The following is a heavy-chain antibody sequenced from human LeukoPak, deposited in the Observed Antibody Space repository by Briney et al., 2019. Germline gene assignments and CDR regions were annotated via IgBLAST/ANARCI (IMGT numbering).Heavy chain of an antibody. D-gene: IGHD3-16*01. CDR2: IYSAGSI. CDR1: GLIVSSNY. CDR3: AREGRGTDAFDI. V-gene: IGHV3-66*01. J-gene: IGHJ3*02. Sequence: PGGSLRLSCVASGLIVSSNYMTWVRQAPGKGLEWVPIIYSAGSIDYADSVKGRFTISRDNSKNTVYLQMNNVTGADTAVYYCAREGRGTDAFDIWGQGTIVTVSS.